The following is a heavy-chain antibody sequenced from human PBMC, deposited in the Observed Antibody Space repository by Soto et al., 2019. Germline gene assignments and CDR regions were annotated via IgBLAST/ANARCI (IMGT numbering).Heavy chain of an antibody. J-gene: IGHJ4*02. D-gene: IGHD5-12*01. V-gene: IGHV1-46*03. CDR1: GYTFSHYH. CDR2: LRLGGQAT. CDR3: TRGPFSGYDSYFDY. Sequence: QVQLVQSGAEVKKPGASVRISCQASGYTFSHYHINWVRQAPGHGLEWIGILRLGGQATTDSQKFQCRVTMTSDTSTATVYMELSSLRSDDTAVYYWTRGPFSGYDSYFDYWGQGTLITVSS.